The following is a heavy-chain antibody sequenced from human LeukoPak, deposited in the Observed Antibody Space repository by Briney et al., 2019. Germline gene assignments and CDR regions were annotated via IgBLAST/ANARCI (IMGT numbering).Heavy chain of an antibody. Sequence: GGSLRLSCAASGFTFSSYATHWVRQAPGKGLEWVAVISYDGSNKYYADSVKGRFTISRDNSKNTLYLQMNSLRAEDTAVYYCARGDYDSSGYYSGWYFDFWGRGTLVTVSS. CDR1: GFTFSSYA. CDR3: ARGDYDSSGYYSGWYFDF. J-gene: IGHJ2*01. V-gene: IGHV3-30-3*01. CDR2: ISYDGSNK. D-gene: IGHD3-22*01.